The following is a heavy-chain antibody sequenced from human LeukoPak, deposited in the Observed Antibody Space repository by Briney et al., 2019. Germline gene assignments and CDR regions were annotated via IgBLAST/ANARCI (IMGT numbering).Heavy chain of an antibody. Sequence: PGGSLRLSCAASGFTVSSNYMSWVRQAPGKGLEWVSVIYSGGSTYYADSVKGRFTISRDNSKNTLYLQMNSLRAEDTAVYYCARQGGELELRFRSYAFDIWGQGTMVTVSS. J-gene: IGHJ3*02. CDR3: ARQGGELELRFRSYAFDI. CDR2: IYSGGST. CDR1: GFTVSSNY. D-gene: IGHD1-7*01. V-gene: IGHV3-53*01.